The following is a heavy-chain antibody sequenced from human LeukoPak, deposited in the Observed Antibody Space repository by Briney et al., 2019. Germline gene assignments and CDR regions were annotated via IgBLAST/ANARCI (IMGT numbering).Heavy chain of an antibody. J-gene: IGHJ4*02. D-gene: IGHD3-22*01. CDR3: ARYDSSGYFLFDY. CDR2: IYHSGST. CDR1: GGSISSGGYS. Sequence: SETLSLTCAVSGGSISSGGYSWSWIRQPPGKGLEWIGYIYHSGSTYYNPSLKSRVTISVDRSENQFSLKLSSVTAADTAVYYCARYDSSGYFLFDYWGQGTLVTVSS. V-gene: IGHV4-30-2*01.